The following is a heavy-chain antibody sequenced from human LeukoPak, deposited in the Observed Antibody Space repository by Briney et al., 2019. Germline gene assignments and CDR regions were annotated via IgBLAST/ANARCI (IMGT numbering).Heavy chain of an antibody. CDR2: ISAYNGNT. J-gene: IGHJ4*02. D-gene: IGHD6-19*01. CDR1: GYTFTSYG. CDR3: ARVIAVAGTKPDY. Sequence: ASVKVSCKASGYTFTSYGISWVRQAPGQGLEWMGWISAYNGNTNYAQKLQGRVTMTTDTSTSTAYVELRSLRSDDTAVYYCARVIAVAGTKPDYWGQGTLVTVSS. V-gene: IGHV1-18*01.